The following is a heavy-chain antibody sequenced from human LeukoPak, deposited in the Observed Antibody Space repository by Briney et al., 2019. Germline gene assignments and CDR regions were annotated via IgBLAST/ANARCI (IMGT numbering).Heavy chain of an antibody. D-gene: IGHD3-10*01. CDR3: ASHRDYGSGSCYSPLDV. Sequence: GRSLRLSCAASGFTFSSYGMHWVRQAPGKGLEWVAVIWYDGSNKYYADSVKGRFTISRDNSKNTLYLQMNSLRAEDTAVYYCASHRDYGSGSCYSPLDVWGQGTTVTVSS. V-gene: IGHV3-33*01. CDR2: IWYDGSNK. J-gene: IGHJ6*02. CDR1: GFTFSSYG.